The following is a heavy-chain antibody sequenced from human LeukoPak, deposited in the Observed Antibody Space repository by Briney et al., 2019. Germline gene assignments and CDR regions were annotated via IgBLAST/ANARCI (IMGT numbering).Heavy chain of an antibody. Sequence: SETLSLTCTVSGGSISSYYWSWIRQPAGKGLEWIGRIYTSGSTNYNPSLKSRVTMSVDTSKNQFSLKLSSVTAADTAVYYCARSLQQPVHGHYYYGMDVWGQGTTVTVSS. CDR3: ARSLQQPVHGHYYYGMDV. J-gene: IGHJ6*02. V-gene: IGHV4-4*07. CDR1: GGSISSYY. D-gene: IGHD6-6*01. CDR2: IYTSGST.